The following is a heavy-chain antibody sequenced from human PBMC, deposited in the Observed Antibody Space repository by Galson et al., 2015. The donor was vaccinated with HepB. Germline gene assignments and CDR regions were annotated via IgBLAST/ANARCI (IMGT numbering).Heavy chain of an antibody. Sequence: QSGAEVKKPGESLKISCKGSGFVFTDYWIAWVRQKPGKGLEWMGIIYPGDSDTRYNPSFEGQVTMSADKSLSTAYLHWNNLRASDSAMYYCVRRNTDYYVGSGYYNHWGEGTLVTVSS. J-gene: IGHJ5*02. CDR3: VRRNTDYYVGSGYYNH. CDR1: GFVFTDYW. D-gene: IGHD3-22*01. V-gene: IGHV5-51*01. CDR2: IYPGDSDT.